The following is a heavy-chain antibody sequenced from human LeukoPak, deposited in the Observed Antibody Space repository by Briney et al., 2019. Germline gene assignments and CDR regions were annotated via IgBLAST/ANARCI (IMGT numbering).Heavy chain of an antibody. J-gene: IGHJ4*02. D-gene: IGHD4-17*01. CDR1: GFTFSSYG. CDR2: IWYDGSNK. CDR3: ARDGGNGWYFDY. Sequence: GGSLRLSCAASGFTFSSYGMHWVRQAPGKGLEWVAVIWYDGSNKYYVDSVKGRFTISRDNSKNTLYLQMNSLRAEDTAVYYCARDGGNGWYFDYWGQGTLVTVSS. V-gene: IGHV3-33*01.